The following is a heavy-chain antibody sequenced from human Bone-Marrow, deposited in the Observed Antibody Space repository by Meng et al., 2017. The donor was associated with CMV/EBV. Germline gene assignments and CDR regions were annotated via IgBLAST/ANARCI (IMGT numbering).Heavy chain of an antibody. J-gene: IGHJ4*02. CDR1: GYSISSGYY. D-gene: IGHD2-15*01. Sequence: SETLSLTCTVSGYSISSGYYWGWIRQPPGKGLEWIGSIYHSGSTYYNPSLKRRVTISVDTSKNQFSLKLSSVTAADTAVYYCARESSGGTHYFDYWGQGTLVTVSS. V-gene: IGHV4-38-2*02. CDR2: IYHSGST. CDR3: ARESSGGTHYFDY.